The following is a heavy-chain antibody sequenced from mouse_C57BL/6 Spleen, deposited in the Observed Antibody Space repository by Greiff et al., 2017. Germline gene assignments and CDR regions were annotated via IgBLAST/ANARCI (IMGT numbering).Heavy chain of an antibody. CDR2: ISSGGSYT. J-gene: IGHJ2*01. V-gene: IGHV5-6*01. D-gene: IGHD1-1*01. Sequence: EVKLVESGGDLVKPGGSLKLSCAASGFTFSSYGMSWVRQTPDKRLEWVATISSGGSYTYYPNSVKGRFTISRDNAKNTLYLQMSSLKSEDTAMYYCARHTTTVAASYFDYWGQGTTLTVSS. CDR1: GFTFSSYG. CDR3: ARHTTTVAASYFDY.